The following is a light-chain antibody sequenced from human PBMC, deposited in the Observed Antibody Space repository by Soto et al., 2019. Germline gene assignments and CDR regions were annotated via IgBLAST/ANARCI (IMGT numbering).Light chain of an antibody. V-gene: IGLV2-14*01. CDR1: SSDVGGYNY. CDR2: EVT. Sequence: QSALTQPASVSGSPGQSITISCTGTSSDVGGYNYVSWYQQHPGKAPKLLIYEVTNRPSGVSNRFSGSKSGNTASLTISGLQAEDEAEYYCHSYTTSTTRVFGGGTKVTVL. CDR3: HSYTTSTTRV. J-gene: IGLJ2*01.